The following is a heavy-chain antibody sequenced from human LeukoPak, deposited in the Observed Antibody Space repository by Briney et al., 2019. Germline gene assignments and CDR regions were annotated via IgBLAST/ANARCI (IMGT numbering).Heavy chain of an antibody. Sequence: SQTLSLTCAISGDSVSSNSVTWNWIRQSPSRGLEWLGRTYYRSKWYNHYAVSLKSRITINPDTSKNQFSLQLNSVTPEDTAVYYCARDRYCATVSCSSDYWGQGTLVTVSS. D-gene: IGHD2-8*01. CDR1: GDSVSSNSVT. V-gene: IGHV6-1*01. J-gene: IGHJ4*02. CDR2: TYYRSKWYN. CDR3: ARDRYCATVSCSSDY.